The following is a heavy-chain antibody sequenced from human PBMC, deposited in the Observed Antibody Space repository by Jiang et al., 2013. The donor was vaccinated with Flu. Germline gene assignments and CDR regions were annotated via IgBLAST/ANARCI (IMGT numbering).Heavy chain of an antibody. CDR3: ASTASSSYLPFDY. J-gene: IGHJ4*02. V-gene: IGHV5-51*03. D-gene: IGHD2-2*02. Sequence: KKPGESLKISCKGSGYSFSNYWIGWVRQMPGKGLEWMGIIYPGDSDTTYSPSFQGQVTISADGSISTAYLQWSSLKASDTAMYYCASTASSSYLPFDYWGQGTLVTVSS. CDR1: GYSFSNYW. CDR2: IYPGDSDT.